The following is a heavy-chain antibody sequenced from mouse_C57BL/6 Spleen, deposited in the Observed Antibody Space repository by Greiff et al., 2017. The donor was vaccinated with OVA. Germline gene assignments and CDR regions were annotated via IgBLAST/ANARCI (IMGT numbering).Heavy chain of an antibody. J-gene: IGHJ1*03. Sequence: QVQLKQPGAELVRPGSSVKLSCKASGYTFTSYWMHWVKQRPIQGLEWIGNIDPSDSETHYNQKFKDKATLTVDKSSSTAYMQLSSLTSEDSAVYYRARSYGSREGYFDVWGTGTTVTVSS. D-gene: IGHD1-1*01. CDR2: IDPSDSET. CDR3: ARSYGSREGYFDV. CDR1: GYTFTSYW. V-gene: IGHV1-52*01.